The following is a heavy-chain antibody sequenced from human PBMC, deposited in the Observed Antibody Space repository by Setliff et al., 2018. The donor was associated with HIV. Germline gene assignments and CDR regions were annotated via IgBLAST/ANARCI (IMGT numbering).Heavy chain of an antibody. Sequence: GGSLRLSCVASGFTFTNAWMSWVRQAPGKGLEWVGQIKSKPDGGTTEYAASVKGRSTISRDDSKSLAYLQLNSLKTEDTAVYYCTSARDFWSGYYTVPYYFHYWGQGTLVTVSS. J-gene: IGHJ4*02. CDR1: GFTFTNAW. D-gene: IGHD3-3*01. CDR2: IKSKPDGGTT. V-gene: IGHV3-15*01. CDR3: TSARDFWSGYYTVPYYFHY.